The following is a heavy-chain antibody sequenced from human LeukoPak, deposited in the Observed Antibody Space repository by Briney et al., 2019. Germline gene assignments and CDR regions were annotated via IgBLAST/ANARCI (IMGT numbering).Heavy chain of an antibody. V-gene: IGHV4-39*01. CDR1: GGSISSSSYY. CDR2: IYYSGST. D-gene: IGHD6-19*01. J-gene: IGHJ4*02. Sequence: SETLSLTCTVSGGSISSSSYYWGWIRQPPGKGLEWIGSIYYSGSTYYNPSPKSRVTISVDTSKNQFSLKLSSVTAADMAVYYCAELGYSSGLGYWGQGTLVTVSS. CDR3: AELGYSSGLGY.